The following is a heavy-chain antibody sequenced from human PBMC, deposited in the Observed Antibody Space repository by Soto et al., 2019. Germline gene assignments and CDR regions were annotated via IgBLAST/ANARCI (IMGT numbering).Heavy chain of an antibody. CDR2: ISSSSSYI. CDR3: ARNGITGTFGYYYGMDV. V-gene: IGHV3-21*01. J-gene: IGHJ6*02. D-gene: IGHD1-7*01. CDR1: GFTFSSYS. Sequence: PGGSLRLSCAASGFTFSSYSMNWVRQAPGKGLEWVSSISSSSSYIYYADSVKGRFTNSRDNAKNSLYLQMNSLRAEDTAVYYCARNGITGTFGYYYGMDVWGQGTTVTVS.